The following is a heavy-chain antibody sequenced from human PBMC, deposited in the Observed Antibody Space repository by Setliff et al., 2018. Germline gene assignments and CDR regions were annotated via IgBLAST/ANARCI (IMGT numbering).Heavy chain of an antibody. D-gene: IGHD2-15*01. J-gene: IGHJ4*02. CDR1: GFTFDDYD. V-gene: IGHV3-20*04. CDR2: IKWNGGDR. CDR3: ARMMRPPWDCSGGSCYSRAFDY. Sequence: GGSLRLSCVASGFTFDDYDMAWVRQAPGKGLEWVAGIKWNGGDRGYADSVRGRFTISRDNAKNSLHLQMGSLRAEDMAVYYCARMMRPPWDCSGGSCYSRAFDYWGQGTLVTVSS.